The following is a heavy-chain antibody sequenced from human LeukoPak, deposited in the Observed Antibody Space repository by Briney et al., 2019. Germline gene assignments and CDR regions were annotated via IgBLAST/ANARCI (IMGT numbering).Heavy chain of an antibody. D-gene: IGHD2-2*01. V-gene: IGHV3-73*01. Sequence: GGSLKLSCAASGFTFSGSAMHWVRQASGKGLEWVGRIRSRANSYVTAYAAAVTGRFIISRDDSSNTAYLQMNSLTTEDTAVYYCAKLALRFDLIVVVPAASSEFDYWGQGTLVTVSS. CDR3: AKLALRFDLIVVVPAASSEFDY. CDR1: GFTFSGSA. CDR2: IRSRANSYVT. J-gene: IGHJ4*02.